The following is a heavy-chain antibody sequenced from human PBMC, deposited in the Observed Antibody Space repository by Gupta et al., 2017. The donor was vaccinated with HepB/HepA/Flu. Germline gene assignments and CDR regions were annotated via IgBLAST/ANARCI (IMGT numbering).Heavy chain of an antibody. D-gene: IGHD3-16*01. V-gene: IGHV3-15*01. J-gene: IGHJ6*03. Sequence: EVQLVESGGGLVKPGGSLRLSCAGSGFIFSNAWMSWVRQAPGKGLEWVGRIKSKTDGRTTDYAAPVKGRFTISRDDSKNTLYLQMNSLKTEDTAVYYCTTNFGSKYYYYYYMDVWGKGTTVTGSS. CDR2: IKSKTDGRTT. CDR3: TTNFGSKYYYYYYMDV. CDR1: GFIFSNAW.